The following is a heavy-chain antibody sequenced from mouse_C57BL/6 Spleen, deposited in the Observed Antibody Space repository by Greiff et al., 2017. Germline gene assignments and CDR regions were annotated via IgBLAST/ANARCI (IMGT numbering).Heavy chain of an antibody. V-gene: IGHV1-53*01. D-gene: IGHD2-2*01. Sequence: QVQLQQPGTELVKPGASVKLSCKASGYTFTSYWMHWVKRRPGQGLEWIGNINPSNGGTNYNEKFKSKATLTVDKSSSTAYMQLSSLTSEDSAVYYGARRGYYGYDGYYFDYWGQGTTLTVSS. CDR2: INPSNGGT. J-gene: IGHJ2*01. CDR1: GYTFTSYW. CDR3: ARRGYYGYDGYYFDY.